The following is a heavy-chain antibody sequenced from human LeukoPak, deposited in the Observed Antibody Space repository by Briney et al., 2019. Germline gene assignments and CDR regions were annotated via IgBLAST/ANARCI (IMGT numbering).Heavy chain of an antibody. D-gene: IGHD6-13*01. J-gene: IGHJ3*02. CDR2: IYPGDSDT. CDR1: GYSFTSYW. V-gene: IGHV5-51*01. Sequence: GESLKISCKGSGYSFTSYWIGWVRQMPGKGLEWMGIIYPGDSDTRYSPSFQGQVTISADKSISTAYLQWSSLKASDSAMYYCGRIPAAGSLKGSFDIWGQGTKVTVSS. CDR3: GRIPAAGSLKGSFDI.